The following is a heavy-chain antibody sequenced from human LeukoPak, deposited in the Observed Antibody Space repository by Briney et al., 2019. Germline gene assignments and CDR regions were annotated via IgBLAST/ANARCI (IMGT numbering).Heavy chain of an antibody. J-gene: IGHJ5*02. CDR1: GYTFTNYG. Sequence: ASVTVSCKASGYTFTNYGITWVRQAPGQGLEWMGWISAGNGNTNYAQKLQGRVTMTIDKTTSTAYMELRSLRSDDTAVYYCARGGANCSGGRCPLNWFDPWGQGTPVTVLS. D-gene: IGHD2-15*01. CDR3: ARGGANCSGGRCPLNWFDP. V-gene: IGHV1-18*01. CDR2: ISAGNGNT.